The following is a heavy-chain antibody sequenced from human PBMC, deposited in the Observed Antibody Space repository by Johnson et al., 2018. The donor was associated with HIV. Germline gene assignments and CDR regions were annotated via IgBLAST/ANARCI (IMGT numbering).Heavy chain of an antibody. V-gene: IGHV3-66*01. CDR3: ARDFVNWMHDYSNGEHAFNI. CDR2: FYSDSNT. Sequence: VLLVESGGGLVQPGGSLRLSCAASGFTVSSNYMSWVRQAPGKGLEWVSVFYSDSNTYSSDSVKGRFTISRDNSKNTLYLQMNSLRAEDTALYYCARDFVNWMHDYSNGEHAFNIWGQGTMVTVSS. J-gene: IGHJ3*02. CDR1: GFTVSSNY. D-gene: IGHD4-11*01.